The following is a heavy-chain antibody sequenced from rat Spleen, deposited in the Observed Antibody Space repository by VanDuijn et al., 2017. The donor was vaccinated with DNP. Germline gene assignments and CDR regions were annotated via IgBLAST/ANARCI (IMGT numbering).Heavy chain of an antibody. J-gene: IGHJ3*01. CDR1: GFTFSSYG. D-gene: IGHD1-1*01. CDR3: ARPMDYYSGGFAY. V-gene: IGHV5-22*01. CDR2: ITYDGGST. Sequence: EVQLVESGGGLVQPGRSLKLSCAASGFTFSSYGMAWVRQAPTKGLEWVAYITYDGGSTYYRDSVKGRFTISRDNAKSTLYLQMNSLRSEDMATYYCARPMDYYSGGFAYWGQGTLVTVSS.